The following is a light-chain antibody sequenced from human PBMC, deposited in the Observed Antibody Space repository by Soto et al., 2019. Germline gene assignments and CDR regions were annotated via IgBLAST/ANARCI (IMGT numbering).Light chain of an antibody. CDR3: SSYTSKSSLI. CDR2: EVR. CDR1: MRDVGAYNL. Sequence: QSVLTQPASVSGSPGQSITISCAGTMRDVGAYNLVSWYQQHPGRAHQLIIYEVRNRPSGISFRFSGSKSGTTASLTISGLPAEDEADYYCSSYTSKSSLIFGGGTKLTVL. V-gene: IGLV2-14*01. J-gene: IGLJ2*01.